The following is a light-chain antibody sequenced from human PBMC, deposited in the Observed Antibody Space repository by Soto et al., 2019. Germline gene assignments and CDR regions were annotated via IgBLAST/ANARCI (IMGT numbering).Light chain of an antibody. CDR1: QSVSSY. CDR2: GAS. Sequence: EIVLTQSPATLSVSTGERATLSCRASQSVSSYLAWYQQKPGQAPRLLIYGASNRATGIPARFSGSGSGTDFTLTISSLEPDDFATYYCQHYNSYSEAFGQGTKVDI. CDR3: QHYNSYSEA. J-gene: IGKJ1*01. V-gene: IGKV3D-15*01.